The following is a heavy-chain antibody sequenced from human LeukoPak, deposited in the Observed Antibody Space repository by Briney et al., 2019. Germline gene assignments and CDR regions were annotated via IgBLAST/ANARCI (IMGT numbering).Heavy chain of an antibody. D-gene: IGHD2-15*01. Sequence: ASVKVSCKASGYTFTGYYMHWVRQAPGQGLEWMGWINPNSGGTNYAQKFQGRVTMTRDTSISTAYMELSRLGSDDTAVYYCARDGGYYCSGGSCPIDYWGQGTLVTVSS. CDR2: INPNSGGT. CDR1: GYTFTGYY. V-gene: IGHV1-2*02. CDR3: ARDGGYYCSGGSCPIDY. J-gene: IGHJ4*02.